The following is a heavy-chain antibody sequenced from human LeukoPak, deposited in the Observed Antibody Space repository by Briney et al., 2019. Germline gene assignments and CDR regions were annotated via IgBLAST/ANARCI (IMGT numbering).Heavy chain of an antibody. CDR3: ARWFGELWGAFDY. CDR1: GGSISSSSYY. CDR2: MYYSGST. D-gene: IGHD3-10*01. J-gene: IGHJ4*02. Sequence: PSETLSLTCTVSGGSISSSSYYWGWIRQPPGKGLEWIGSMYYSGSTYYNPSLKSRVTISVDTSKNQFSLKLNSVTAADTAVYYCARWFGELWGAFDYWGQGTLVTVSS. V-gene: IGHV4-39*01.